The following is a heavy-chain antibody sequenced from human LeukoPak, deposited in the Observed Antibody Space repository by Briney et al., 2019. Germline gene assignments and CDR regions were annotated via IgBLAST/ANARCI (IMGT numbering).Heavy chain of an antibody. CDR1: GGSIRGYY. Sequence: SETLSLTCTVSGGSIRGYYWSWTRQPPGKGLEWIAHMYYSGSSKYNPYLKSRATISRDTSKNQFSLKLTSVTVADTAVYFCAREGVAAAGAFDNWGQGTLVTVSA. CDR3: AREGVAAAGAFDN. V-gene: IGHV4-59*01. CDR2: MYYSGSS. J-gene: IGHJ4*02. D-gene: IGHD6-13*01.